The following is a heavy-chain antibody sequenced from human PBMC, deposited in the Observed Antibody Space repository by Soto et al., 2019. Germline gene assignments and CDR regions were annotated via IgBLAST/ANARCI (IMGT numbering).Heavy chain of an antibody. CDR3: GRGRGGSSGGNSAHFDI. CDR1: GFTFSGFG. D-gene: IGHD2-21*02. V-gene: IGHV3-33*01. J-gene: IGHJ3*02. CDR2: IWYDGSKK. Sequence: QVQLVESGGGVVQPGTSLRLSCEASGFTFSGFGMHWVRQAPGKGLEWVAVIWYDGSKKYYADCVKGRFTISRGNPKNALYLQMNSRRAWDTAGYYCGRGRGGSSGGNSAHFDIWGQGTLVTVSS.